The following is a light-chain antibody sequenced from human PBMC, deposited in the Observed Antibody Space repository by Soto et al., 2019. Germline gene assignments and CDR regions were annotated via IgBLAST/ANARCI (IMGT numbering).Light chain of an antibody. CDR3: QQYGSSPPLT. Sequence: EFVLTQSPGTLSLYPGERATLSCRASQSVSSSYLAWYQQKPGQAPRILIYGASTRATGIPDRFSGSGSGTDFTLTISRLEPEDFALYYCQQYGSSPPLTCGGGTKVEIK. V-gene: IGKV3-20*01. J-gene: IGKJ4*01. CDR2: GAS. CDR1: QSVSSSY.